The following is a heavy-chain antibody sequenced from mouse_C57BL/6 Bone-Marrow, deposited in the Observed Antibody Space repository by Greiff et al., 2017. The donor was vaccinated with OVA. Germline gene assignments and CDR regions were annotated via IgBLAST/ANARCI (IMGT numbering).Heavy chain of an antibody. V-gene: IGHV1-59*01. D-gene: IGHD2-4*01. CDR2: IDPSDSYT. Sequence: QVQLQQPGAELVRPGTSVKLSCKASGYTFTSYWLHWVKQRPGQGLEWIGVIDPSDSYTNYNQKFKGKATFTVDTSSSTAHMQISSLTSEDSAVDDCARSGGLYYDYGGYAMDYWGQGTSVTVSS. CDR1: GYTFTSYW. J-gene: IGHJ4*01. CDR3: ARSGGLYYDYGGYAMDY.